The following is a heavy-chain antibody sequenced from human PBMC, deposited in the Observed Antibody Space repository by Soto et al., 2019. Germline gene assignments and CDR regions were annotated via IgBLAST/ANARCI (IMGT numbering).Heavy chain of an antibody. CDR1: GFTVSSNY. D-gene: IGHD3-22*01. J-gene: IGHJ4*02. V-gene: IGHV3-53*01. Sequence: PGGSLRLSCAASGFTVSSNYMSWVRQAPGKGLEWVSVIYSGGSTYYADSVKGRFTISRDNSKNTLYLQMNSLRAEDTAVYYCARNLGHSSGYNCLDYWGQGTLVTVSS. CDR2: IYSGGST. CDR3: ARNLGHSSGYNCLDY.